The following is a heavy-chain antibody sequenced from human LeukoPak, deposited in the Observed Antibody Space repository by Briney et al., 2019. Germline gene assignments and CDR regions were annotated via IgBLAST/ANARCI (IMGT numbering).Heavy chain of an antibody. D-gene: IGHD1-26*01. CDR2: IYYSGST. J-gene: IGHJ4*02. CDR3: ARLASGSYGPLTPFDY. CDR1: DGSITSYY. V-gene: IGHV4-59*08. Sequence: SETLSLTCSVSDGSITSYYWSWIRQPPGKGLEWIGDIYYSGSTNYNPSLKSRVTISVDTSKHQFSLRLSSVTAADTAVYYSARLASGSYGPLTPFDYWGQGTLVTVSS.